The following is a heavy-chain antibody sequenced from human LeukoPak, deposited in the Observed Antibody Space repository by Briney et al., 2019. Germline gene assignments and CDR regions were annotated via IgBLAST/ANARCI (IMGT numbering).Heavy chain of an antibody. CDR2: GGSGGST. CDR1: GFIFSSYA. Sequence: GGSLRLSCAASGFIFSSYAMSWVRQAPGKGLEWISYGGSGGSTYYADSVKGRFTVSRDNSKSTLYLQMNSLTAEDTAVYYCAKMRGQYYHSYYMDAWGKGTTVTVSS. J-gene: IGHJ6*03. V-gene: IGHV3-23*01. CDR3: AKMRGQYYHSYYMDA.